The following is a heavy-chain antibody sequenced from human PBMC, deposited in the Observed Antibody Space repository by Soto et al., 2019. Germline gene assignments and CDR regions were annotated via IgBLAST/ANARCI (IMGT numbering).Heavy chain of an antibody. J-gene: IGHJ3*02. CDR3: ARAKYYHDSSGGFDI. V-gene: IGHV1-69*13. CDR1: GVTFSSYA. Sequence: SVKVSCKASGVTFSSYAISWVRQAPVQVLEWMVGIIPIFGTANYAQKFQGRVTITADESTSTAYMELSSLRSEDTAVYYCARAKYYHDSSGGFDIWGQGTMVTLSS. CDR2: IIPIFGTA. D-gene: IGHD3-22*01.